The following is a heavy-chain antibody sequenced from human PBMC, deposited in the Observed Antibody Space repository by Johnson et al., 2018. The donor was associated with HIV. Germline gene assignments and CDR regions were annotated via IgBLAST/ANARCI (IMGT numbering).Heavy chain of an antibody. V-gene: IGHV3-9*01. J-gene: IGHJ3*02. CDR1: GFTFDDYA. CDR3: ARVRAAAVSDAFDN. Sequence: VQLVESGGGLVQPGRSLRLSCAASGFTFDDYAMHWVRQAPGKGLEWVSGISWNSGSIGYADSVKGRFTISRDNAKNSLYLQMNSLRADDTALYYCARVRAAAVSDAFDNWGQGPMVTVSS. D-gene: IGHD6-13*01. CDR2: ISWNSGSI.